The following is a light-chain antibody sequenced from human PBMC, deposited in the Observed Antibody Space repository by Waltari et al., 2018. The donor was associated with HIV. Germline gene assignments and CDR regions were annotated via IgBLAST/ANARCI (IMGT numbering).Light chain of an antibody. CDR3: AAWDDSLNGWV. CDR1: RSDIGDYDF. J-gene: IGLJ3*02. V-gene: IGLV2-14*03. CDR2: DVI. Sequence: QSALTQPASVSGSPGQSITISCTGTRSDIGDYDFVAWYQQHPGKAPKLMIYDVIQRPSGVPDRFSGSKSGTSASLAISGLQSEDEADYYCAAWDDSLNGWVFGGGTKLTVL.